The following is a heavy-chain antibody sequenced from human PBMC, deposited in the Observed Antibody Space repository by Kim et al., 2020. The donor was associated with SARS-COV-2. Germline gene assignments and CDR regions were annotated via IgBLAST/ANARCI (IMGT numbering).Heavy chain of an antibody. CDR1: GYSFTSYW. V-gene: IGHV5-51*01. Sequence: GESLKISCKGSGYSFTSYWIGWVRQMPGKGLEWMGIIYPGDSDTRYSPSFQGQVTISADNSISTAYLQWSRLKASDTAMYYCARRETVDYYGMDVWGQGTTVTVSS. D-gene: IGHD4-4*01. CDR2: IYPGDSDT. CDR3: ARRETVDYYGMDV. J-gene: IGHJ6*02.